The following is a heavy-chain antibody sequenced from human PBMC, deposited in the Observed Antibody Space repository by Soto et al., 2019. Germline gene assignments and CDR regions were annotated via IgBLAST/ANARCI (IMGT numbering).Heavy chain of an antibody. D-gene: IGHD2-21*01. CDR3: ARPGRDGYKYFDH. CDR2: IYPGDSDT. Sequence: GESLKISCKGSGYSFTSYWIGWVRQMPGKGLEWMGIIYPGDSDTRYSPSFQGQVTISVDKSISTAYLQRSSLEASDTAMYSCARPGRDGYKYFDHWGQGTLVTVSS. V-gene: IGHV5-51*01. CDR1: GYSFTSYW. J-gene: IGHJ4*02.